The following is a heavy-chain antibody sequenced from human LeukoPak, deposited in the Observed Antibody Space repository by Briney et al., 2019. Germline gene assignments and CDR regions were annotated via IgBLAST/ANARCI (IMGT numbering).Heavy chain of an antibody. J-gene: IGHJ4*02. CDR3: TRYFDY. CDR2: IKQDGSEK. CDR1: GFTFSNYW. V-gene: IGHV3-7*03. Sequence: GGSLRLSCAASGFTFSNYWMNWVRQAPGKGLEWVANIKQDGSEKYYVDSVEGRFTVSRDNTKNSLYLQMNSLKTEDTAVYYCTRYFDYWGQGTLVTVSS.